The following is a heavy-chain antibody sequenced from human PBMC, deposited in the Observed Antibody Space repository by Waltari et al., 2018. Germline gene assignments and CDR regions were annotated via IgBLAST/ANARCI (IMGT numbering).Heavy chain of an antibody. CDR1: GGPFSSYT. V-gene: IGHV1-69*02. D-gene: IGHD5-12*01. J-gene: IGHJ3*02. CDR3: ASVEMATEGAFDI. Sequence: QVQLVQSAAEVKKPGSSVKVSCKASGGPFSSYTIRWVRQAPGQGLEWMGRITPILGIANYAQKFQGRVTITADKSTSTAYMELSSLRSEDTAVYYCASVEMATEGAFDIWGQGTMVTVSS. CDR2: ITPILGIA.